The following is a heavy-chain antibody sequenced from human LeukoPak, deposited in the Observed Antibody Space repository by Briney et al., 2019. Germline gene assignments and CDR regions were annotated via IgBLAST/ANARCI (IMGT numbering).Heavy chain of an antibody. CDR1: GGPISSYY. CDR2: IYYSGST. CDR3: ARGYNWFDP. Sequence: SETLSLTCTVSGGPISSYYWSWIRQPPGKGLEWIGYIYYSGSTNYNPSLKSRVTISVDTSKNQFSLKLSSVTAADAAVYYCARGYNWFDPWGQGTLVTVSS. V-gene: IGHV4-59*01. J-gene: IGHJ5*02.